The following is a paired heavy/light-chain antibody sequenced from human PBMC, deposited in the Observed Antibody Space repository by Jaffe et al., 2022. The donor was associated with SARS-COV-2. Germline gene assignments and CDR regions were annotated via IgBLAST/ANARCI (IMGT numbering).Light chain of an antibody. CDR2: STD. Sequence: QTVVTQESSFSVSPGGTVTLTCGLTSGSVSTSYYPGWCQQTPGQAPRTLIYSTDTRSSGVPDRFSGSILGNKAALTITGAQAHDESDYYCVLFMGGGSVVFGEGTKLTVL. V-gene: IGLV8-61*01. J-gene: IGLJ2*01. CDR1: SGSVSTSYY. CDR3: VLFMGGGSVV.
Heavy chain of an antibody. V-gene: IGHV3-21*01. CDR1: GFNFRSYS. CDR2: ITTSGSLV. D-gene: IGHD1-26*01. J-gene: IGHJ4*02. CDR3: ARVSGQWVPVN. Sequence: EVQLVESGGGLVKPGESLRLSCAASGFNFRSYSMNWVRQAPGKGLEWVSSITTSGSLVYYADSVKGRFTISRDNTENSLYLQMNSLRAEDTAVYYCARVSGQWVPVNWGQGTLVIVSS.